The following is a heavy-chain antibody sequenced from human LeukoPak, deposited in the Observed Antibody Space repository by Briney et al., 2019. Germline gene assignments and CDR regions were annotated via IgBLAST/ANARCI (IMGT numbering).Heavy chain of an antibody. D-gene: IGHD6-19*01. J-gene: IGHJ4*02. Sequence: PGGSLRLSCAASGFTFSSYAMSWVRQAPGKGLEWVSAISGSGGNTYYAGSVKGRFTISRDNSNNTLYLQMNSLGAEDTAVYHCAKEASGWSYGDYWGQGTLVMVSS. V-gene: IGHV3-23*01. CDR3: AKEASGWSYGDY. CDR2: ISGSGGNT. CDR1: GFTFSSYA.